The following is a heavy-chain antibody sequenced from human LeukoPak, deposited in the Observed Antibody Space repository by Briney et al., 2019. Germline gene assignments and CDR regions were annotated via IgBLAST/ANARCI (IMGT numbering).Heavy chain of an antibody. J-gene: IGHJ3*02. Sequence: PSETLSLTCVVYGGSFSGYYWSWIRQPPGKGLEWIGEINHSGSTNYNPSLKSRVTISVDTSKNQFSLKLSSVTAADTAVYYCARVETKDAFDIWGQGTMVTVSS. CDR2: INHSGST. CDR3: ARVETKDAFDI. CDR1: GGSFSGYY. V-gene: IGHV4-34*01.